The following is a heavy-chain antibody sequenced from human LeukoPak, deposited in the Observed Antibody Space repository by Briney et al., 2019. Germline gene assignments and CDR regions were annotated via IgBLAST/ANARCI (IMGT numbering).Heavy chain of an antibody. D-gene: IGHD3-22*01. V-gene: IGHV4-59*12. CDR1: GGSISSYY. CDR3: ARDSGGPYDSSGFDY. Sequence: SETLSLTCTVSGGSISSYYWSWIRQPAGKGLEWIGYIFYSGTTNYNPSLKSRVTISVDTSKNQLSLKLNSVTAADTAVYYCARDSGGPYDSSGFDYWGQGTLVTVSS. CDR2: IFYSGTT. J-gene: IGHJ4*02.